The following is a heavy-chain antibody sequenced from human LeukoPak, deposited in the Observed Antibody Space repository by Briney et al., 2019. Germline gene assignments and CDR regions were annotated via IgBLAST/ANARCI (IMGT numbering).Heavy chain of an antibody. CDR1: GGSISSGSYY. D-gene: IGHD6-13*01. J-gene: IGHJ3*02. CDR3: AREVDSSTWYEGADAFDI. CDR2: IYYSGST. Sequence: SETLSFTCTVSGGSISSGSYYWNWIRQPAGKGLEWIGRIYYSGSTNYNPSLKSRVTISVDTSKNQFSLKLSSVAAADTAVYYCAREVDSSTWYEGADAFDIWGQGTLVTVSS. V-gene: IGHV4-61*02.